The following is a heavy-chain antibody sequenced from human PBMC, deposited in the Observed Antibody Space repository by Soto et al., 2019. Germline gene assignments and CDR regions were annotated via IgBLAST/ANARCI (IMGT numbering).Heavy chain of an antibody. V-gene: IGHV1-69*13. Sequence: GASVKVSCKASGGTFSSYAISWVRQAPGQGLEWMGGIIPIFGTANYAQKFQGRVTITADESTSTAYMELSSLRSEDTAVYYCARGDKQWLVFSLEWDYYGMDVWGQGTTVTVSS. CDR2: IIPIFGTA. CDR3: ARGDKQWLVFSLEWDYYGMDV. CDR1: GGTFSSYA. D-gene: IGHD6-19*01. J-gene: IGHJ6*02.